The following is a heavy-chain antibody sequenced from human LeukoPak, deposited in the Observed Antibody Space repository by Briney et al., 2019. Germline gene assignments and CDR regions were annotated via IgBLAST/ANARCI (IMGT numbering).Heavy chain of an antibody. CDR1: GGSFSGYY. CDR3: ARPQRGYSYGYSN. Sequence: PSETLSLTCAVYGGSFSGYYWSWIRQPPGKGLEWIGEINHSGSTNYNPSLKSRVTISVDTSKNQFSLKLSSVTAADTAVYYCARPQRGYSYGYSNWGQGTLVTVSS. V-gene: IGHV4-34*01. D-gene: IGHD5-18*01. J-gene: IGHJ4*02. CDR2: INHSGST.